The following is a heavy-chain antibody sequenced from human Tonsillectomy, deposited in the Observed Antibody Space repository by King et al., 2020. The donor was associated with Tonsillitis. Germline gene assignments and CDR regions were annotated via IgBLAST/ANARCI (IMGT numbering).Heavy chain of an antibody. CDR3: ARGPHSTPPCSCYSEQFYYYYMDV. Sequence: VQLQQWGAGLLKPSETLSLTCAVYNGSFSGYFWTWIRQPPGKGLEWIGEINHSGSTNYNPSLKSRVTVLADTSKNHFSLKVSSVTAAATPVYYCARGPHSTPPCSCYSEQFYYYYMDVWGKGTTVTVSS. V-gene: IGHV4-34*01. CDR2: INHSGST. D-gene: IGHD2-15*01. CDR1: NGSFSGYF. J-gene: IGHJ6*03.